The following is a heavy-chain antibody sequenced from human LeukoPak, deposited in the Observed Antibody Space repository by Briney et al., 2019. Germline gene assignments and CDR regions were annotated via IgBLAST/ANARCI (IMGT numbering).Heavy chain of an antibody. J-gene: IGHJ4*02. CDR3: AKEFIAGDGHVDCDS. CDR2: TTSSGATT. CDR1: GFTISTYA. Sequence: GGSLRLSCAASGFTISTYAMTWVRQAPGKGLEWVSSTTSSGATTYYADSVKGRFTISRDISKNTLYLHMNRLTAEDSAVYYCAKEFIAGDGHVDCDSWGQGTLVTVSS. V-gene: IGHV3-23*01. D-gene: IGHD5-24*01.